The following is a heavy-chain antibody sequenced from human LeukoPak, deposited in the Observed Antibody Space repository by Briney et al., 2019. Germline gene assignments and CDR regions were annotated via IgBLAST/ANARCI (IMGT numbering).Heavy chain of an antibody. CDR1: GFTISTYG. CDR2: IFGSGDTT. V-gene: IGHV3-23*01. J-gene: IGHJ4*02. CDR3: AKDQKPDSGYDIDY. D-gene: IGHD5-12*01. Sequence: SGGSLRLSCTASGFTISTYGMNWVRQAPRKGLEWVSAIFGSGDTTYYADSVKGRFTISRDHSKNTLYLQMHSLRAEDTAVYYCAKDQKPDSGYDIDYWGQGTLVTVSS.